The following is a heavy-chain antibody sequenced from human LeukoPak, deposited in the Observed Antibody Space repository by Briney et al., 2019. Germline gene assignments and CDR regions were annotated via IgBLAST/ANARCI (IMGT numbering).Heavy chain of an antibody. CDR2: ISYDGRNK. V-gene: IGHV3-30*03. D-gene: IGHD5-18*01. Sequence: GGSLRLSCAASGFTFSSYGVHWVRQAPGKGREVVAVISYDGRNKYYADSVKGRFTISRDKAKTSLYLQMNSLRAEETAVYYCARDLSGVAGYTYGRGIDYWGQGTLVTVSS. CDR1: GFTFSSYG. J-gene: IGHJ4*02. CDR3: ARDLSGVAGYTYGRGIDY.